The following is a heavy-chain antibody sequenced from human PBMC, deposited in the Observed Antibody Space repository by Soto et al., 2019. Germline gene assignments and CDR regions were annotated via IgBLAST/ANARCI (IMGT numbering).Heavy chain of an antibody. D-gene: IGHD4-4*01. CDR2: ISGSGTTI. J-gene: IGHJ4*02. V-gene: IGHV3-48*02. CDR3: ARSKYIDY. CDR1: GFTFSSYN. Sequence: GGSLRLSCVGSGFTFSSYNMNWVRQAPGKGLEWVTYISGSGTTIYYADSVKGRFTISRDNVKNSLYLQMNSLRDEDTAVYYCARSKYIDYWGQGTLVTVSS.